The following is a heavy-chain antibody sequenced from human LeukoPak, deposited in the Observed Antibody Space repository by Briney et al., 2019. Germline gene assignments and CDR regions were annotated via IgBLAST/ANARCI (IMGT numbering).Heavy chain of an antibody. J-gene: IGHJ3*02. V-gene: IGHV3-7*01. CDR2: IKQDGSEK. CDR1: GFTFSSYA. Sequence: GGSLRLSCAASGFTFSSYAMHWVRQAPGKGLEWVANIKQDGSEKYYVDSVKGRFTISRDNAKNSLYLQMNSQRAEDTAVYYCAREFRGGSYPASDAFDIWGQGTMATVSS. CDR3: AREFRGGSYPASDAFDI. D-gene: IGHD1-26*01.